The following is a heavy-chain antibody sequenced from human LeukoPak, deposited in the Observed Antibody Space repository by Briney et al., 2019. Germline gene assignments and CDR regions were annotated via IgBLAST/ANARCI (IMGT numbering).Heavy chain of an antibody. CDR1: GFTFSSYA. CDR3: AVAAAGTAEVYYYYYYMDV. D-gene: IGHD6-13*01. V-gene: IGHV3-23*01. Sequence: GGSLRLSCAASGFTFSSYAMSWVRQAPGKGLEWVSAISGSGGSTYYAASEKGRFTISRDNSKNTLYLQMNSLRAEDTAVYYCAVAAAGTAEVYYYYYYMDVWGKGTTVTVSS. J-gene: IGHJ6*03. CDR2: ISGSGGST.